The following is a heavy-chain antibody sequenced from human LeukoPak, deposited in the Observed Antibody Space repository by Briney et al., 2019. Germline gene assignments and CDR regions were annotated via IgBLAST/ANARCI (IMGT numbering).Heavy chain of an antibody. D-gene: IGHD3-9*01. J-gene: IGHJ5*02. CDR1: GGSFSGYY. V-gene: IGHV4-34*01. CDR3: ARARYRDFLTGYSYGFDP. Sequence: SSETLSLTCAVYGGSFSGYYWSWIRQPPGKGLEWIGEINHSGSTNYNPSLKSRVTMSVDTSKKQFSLKLYSVTAADTAFYYCARARYRDFLTGYSYGFDPWGQGTQVTVSS. CDR2: INHSGST.